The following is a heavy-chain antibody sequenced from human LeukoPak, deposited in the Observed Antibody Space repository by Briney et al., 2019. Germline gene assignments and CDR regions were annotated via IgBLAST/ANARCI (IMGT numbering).Heavy chain of an antibody. CDR3: ARGLSSSWSWYFDL. CDR2: IYYSGST. J-gene: IGHJ2*01. V-gene: IGHV4-59*01. CDR1: GGSISSYY. D-gene: IGHD6-13*01. Sequence: SETLSLTCTVSGGSISSYYWSWIRQPPGKGLEWIGYIYYSGSTNYNPSLKSRVTISVDTSKNQFSLKLSSVTAADTAVYYCARGLSSSWSWYFDLWGRGTLITVSS.